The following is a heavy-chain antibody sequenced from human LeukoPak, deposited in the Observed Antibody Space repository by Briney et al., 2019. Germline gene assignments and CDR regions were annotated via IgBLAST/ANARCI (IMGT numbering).Heavy chain of an antibody. D-gene: IGHD1-20*01. Sequence: GGSLRLSCAASGFTFSNYWMNWVLQAPGKGLEWVANIKEDGSDKYYVDSVKGRFSISKDNAKNSLYLQMNSLRVEDTAVYYCVPLNWNPPGDFDRWGQGTLVTVSS. CDR2: IKEDGSDK. CDR3: VPLNWNPPGDFDR. J-gene: IGHJ4*02. CDR1: GFTFSNYW. V-gene: IGHV3-7*01.